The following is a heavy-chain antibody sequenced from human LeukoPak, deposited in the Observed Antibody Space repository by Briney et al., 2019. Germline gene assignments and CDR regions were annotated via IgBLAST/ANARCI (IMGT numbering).Heavy chain of an antibody. D-gene: IGHD5-18*01. CDR3: ARGPGGYSYGYYFHY. Sequence: SETLSHTCTVSGGSMCTYYRSWIRQPPGKGLECIGYISYSGSTSYNPSLKSGVTISLDTSKNKFSLKLSSVTAADTAVYYCARGPGGYSYGYYFHYWGQGTLVTVSS. CDR2: ISYSGST. V-gene: IGHV4-59*01. CDR1: GGSMCTYY. J-gene: IGHJ4*02.